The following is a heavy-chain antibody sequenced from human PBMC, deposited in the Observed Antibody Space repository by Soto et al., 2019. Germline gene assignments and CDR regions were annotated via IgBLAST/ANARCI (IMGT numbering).Heavy chain of an antibody. J-gene: IGHJ3*02. V-gene: IGHV3-21*01. CDR2: ITSSTGYI. D-gene: IGHD3-22*01. CDR1: GFSLNTYS. Sequence: EVQLVESGGGLVKPGGSLRLSCAASGFSLNTYSMNWVRQAPGQGLEWVSSITSSTGYIYYTDSVKGRFTISGDIANNSLYLQMNSLRAEDTAVYYCTRAPYYYDSSAYYPDAFDIWGQGTMVTVSS. CDR3: TRAPYYYDSSAYYPDAFDI.